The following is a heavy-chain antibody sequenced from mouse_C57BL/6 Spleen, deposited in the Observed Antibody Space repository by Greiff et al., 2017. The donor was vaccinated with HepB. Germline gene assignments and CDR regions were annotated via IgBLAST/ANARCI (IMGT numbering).Heavy chain of an antibody. D-gene: IGHD2-4*01. J-gene: IGHJ4*01. CDR3: ARKLRVGYYAMDY. Sequence: EVQLKQSVAELVRPGASVKLSCTASGFNIKNTYMHWVKQRPEQGLEWIGRIDPANGDTKYAPKFQGKATITADTSTNTAYLQLSSLTSEDTAIYYCARKLRVGYYAMDYWGQGTSVTVSS. CDR1: GFNIKNTY. CDR2: IDPANGDT. V-gene: IGHV14-3*01.